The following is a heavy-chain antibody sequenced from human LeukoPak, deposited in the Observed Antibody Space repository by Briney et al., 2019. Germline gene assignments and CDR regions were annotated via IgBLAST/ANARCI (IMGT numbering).Heavy chain of an antibody. CDR1: RFPVSNNY. CDR3: ARGRFYYGSGTFYPMDS. CDR2: IYSGGST. D-gene: IGHD3-10*01. V-gene: IGHV3-66*01. J-gene: IGHJ4*02. Sequence: GGSLRLSCAASRFPVSNNYIAWVRQAPGKGLEWVAVIYSGGSTYYADSVKCRFSLSRDNSKNTLYLQMNSLTDEDTAVYHCARGRFYYGSGTFYPMDSWGQGTLVTVSS.